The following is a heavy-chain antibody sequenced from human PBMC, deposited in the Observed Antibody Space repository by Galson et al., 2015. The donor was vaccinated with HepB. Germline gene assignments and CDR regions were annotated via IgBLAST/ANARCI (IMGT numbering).Heavy chain of an antibody. V-gene: IGHV3-23*01. Sequence: SLRLSCAASGFTFSSYAMSWVRQAPGKGLEWVSAISGSGGSTYYADSVKGRFTISRDNSKNTLYLQMNSLRAEDTAVYYCAKDWGSGGWGSDGMDVWGQGTTVTVSS. CDR1: GFTFSSYA. CDR2: ISGSGGST. CDR3: AKDWGSGGWGSDGMDV. D-gene: IGHD6-25*01. J-gene: IGHJ6*02.